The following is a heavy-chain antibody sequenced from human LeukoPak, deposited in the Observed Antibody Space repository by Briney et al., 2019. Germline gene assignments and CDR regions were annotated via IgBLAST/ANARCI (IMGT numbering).Heavy chain of an antibody. CDR1: GGSFSGYY. D-gene: IGHD5-18*01. CDR3: ARHVYSYGLAGDY. V-gene: IGHV4-34*01. Sequence: SETLSLTCAVYGGSFSGYYWSWIRQPPGKGLEWIGEINHSGSTNYNPSLKSRVTISVDTSKNQFSLKLSSVTAADTAVYYCARHVYSYGLAGDYWGQGTLVTVSS. CDR2: INHSGST. J-gene: IGHJ4*02.